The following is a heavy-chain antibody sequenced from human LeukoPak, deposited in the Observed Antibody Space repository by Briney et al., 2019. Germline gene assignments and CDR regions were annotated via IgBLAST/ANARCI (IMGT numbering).Heavy chain of an antibody. CDR2: ISSSSSYL. D-gene: IGHD1-26*01. J-gene: IGHJ4*02. V-gene: IGHV3-21*01. Sequence: PGGSLRLSCAASGFTFSTYTMNWIRQAPGKGLEWVSSISSSSSYLYYSDSVKGRFTISRDNARNSLYLQMNSLRVDDTAVYYCARGMELIDYWGQATLVTVSS. CDR3: ARGMELIDY. CDR1: GFTFSTYT.